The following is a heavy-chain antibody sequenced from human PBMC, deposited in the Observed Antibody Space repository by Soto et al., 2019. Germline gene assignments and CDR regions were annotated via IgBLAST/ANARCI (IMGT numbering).Heavy chain of an antibody. CDR3: ARDRGDSSRLRWFDP. CDR2: INHSGST. D-gene: IGHD6-13*01. CDR1: GGSFSGYY. V-gene: IGHV4-34*01. Sequence: SETLSLTCAVYGGSFSGYYWSWIRQPPGKGLEWIGEINHSGSTNYNPSLKSRVTISVDTSKNQFSLKLSSVTAADTAVYYCARDRGDSSRLRWFDPWGQGTLVTVS. J-gene: IGHJ5*02.